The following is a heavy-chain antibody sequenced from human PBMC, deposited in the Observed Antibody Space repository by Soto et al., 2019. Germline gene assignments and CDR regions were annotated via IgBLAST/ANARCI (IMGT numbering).Heavy chain of an antibody. V-gene: IGHV6-1*01. CDR3: ARGWALDY. D-gene: IGHD3-16*01. J-gene: IGHJ4*02. CDR1: GNSDSNNSAA. Sequence: PXQTLSLTCAISGNSDSNNSAACNLIRQSPSRGLEWLGRTYYRSKWYIDYAQSVKSRITINPDTSKNQFSLQLNSVTPEDTAVYYCARGWALDYWGQGTLVTVSS. CDR2: TYYRSKWYI.